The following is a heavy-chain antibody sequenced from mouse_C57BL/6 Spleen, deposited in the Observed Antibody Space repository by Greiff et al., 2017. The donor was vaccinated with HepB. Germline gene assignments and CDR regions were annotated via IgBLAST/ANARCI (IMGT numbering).Heavy chain of an antibody. CDR1: GYTFTDYY. CDR2: IYPGSGNT. V-gene: IGHV1-76*01. J-gene: IGHJ4*01. CDR3: AINFQGNSMRVVAEAMDY. Sequence: VQLQQSGAELVRPGASVKLSCKASGYTFTDYYINWVKQRPGQGLEWIARIYPGSGNTYYNEKFKGKATLTAEKSSSTAYMQLSSLTSEDSAVYFCAINFQGNSMRVVAEAMDYWGQGTSVTVSS. D-gene: IGHD1-1*01.